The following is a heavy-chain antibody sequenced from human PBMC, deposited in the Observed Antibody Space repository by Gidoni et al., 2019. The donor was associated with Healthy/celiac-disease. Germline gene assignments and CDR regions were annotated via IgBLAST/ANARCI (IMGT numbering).Heavy chain of an antibody. Sequence: QVQLVESGGGVVQPGRSLRLSCAASGFTFGSDGMHWVRQAPGKGLEWVAVISYDGSNKYYADSVKGRFTISRDNSKNTLYLQMNSLRAEDTAVYYCAKDRNDFWSGYAYGMDVWGQGTTVTVSS. CDR2: ISYDGSNK. CDR1: GFTFGSDG. CDR3: AKDRNDFWSGYAYGMDV. V-gene: IGHV3-30*18. D-gene: IGHD3-3*01. J-gene: IGHJ6*02.